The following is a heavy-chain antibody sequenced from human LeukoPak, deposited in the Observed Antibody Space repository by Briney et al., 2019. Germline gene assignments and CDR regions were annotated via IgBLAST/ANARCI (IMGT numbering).Heavy chain of an antibody. CDR2: IYYSGST. Sequence: SETLSLTCAVSGGSISSGGYSWSWIRQHPGKGLEWIGYIYYSGSTYYNPSLKSRVTISVDTSKNQFSLKLSSVTAADTAVYYCAQYYYDSSGYNWFDPWGQGTLVTVSS. V-gene: IGHV4-31*11. D-gene: IGHD3-22*01. CDR1: GGSISSGGYS. CDR3: AQYYYDSSGYNWFDP. J-gene: IGHJ5*02.